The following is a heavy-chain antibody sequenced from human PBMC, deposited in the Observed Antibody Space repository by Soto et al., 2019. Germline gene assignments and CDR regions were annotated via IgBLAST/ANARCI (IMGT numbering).Heavy chain of an antibody. J-gene: IGHJ2*01. Sequence: EVQLLESGGGLVQPGGSLRLSCAASGFTFSSYAMSWVRQAPGKGLEWVSAISGSGGSTYYADAVKGRFTISRGNSNDTLYLQINSLRAEDTAVDYCAKGSGDSSSWGLKGHWYFGLWGRGTLVTVSS. CDR2: ISGSGGST. CDR3: AKGSGDSSSWGLKGHWYFGL. V-gene: IGHV3-23*01. CDR1: GFTFSSYA. D-gene: IGHD6-13*01.